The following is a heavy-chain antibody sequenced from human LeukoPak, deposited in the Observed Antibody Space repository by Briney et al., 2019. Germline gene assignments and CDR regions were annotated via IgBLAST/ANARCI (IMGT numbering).Heavy chain of an antibody. J-gene: IGHJ4*02. Sequence: PGGSLRLSCAASGFTFGSYAMSWVRQAPGKGLEWVANIKQDGSDIYYVDSVKGRFTISRDNAKNSLYLQMNSLRAEDTAVYYCTRSGTYVFDFWGQGTLVTVSS. V-gene: IGHV3-7*01. CDR1: GFTFGSYA. CDR2: IKQDGSDI. D-gene: IGHD1-26*01. CDR3: TRSGTYVFDF.